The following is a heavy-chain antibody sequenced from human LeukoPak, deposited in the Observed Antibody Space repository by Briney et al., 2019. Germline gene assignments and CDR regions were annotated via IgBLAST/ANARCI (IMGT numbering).Heavy chain of an antibody. Sequence: PGGSLRLSCAASGFIFSNAWMSWVRQAPGKGLEWVGRIKSKSDGGTTEFAAPVKGRFSISRDDSENTLYLQMNSLKTEDTAVYYCTREGCGSYCNYFDYWGQGTLVTVSS. D-gene: IGHD1-26*01. V-gene: IGHV3-15*01. J-gene: IGHJ4*02. CDR1: GFIFSNAW. CDR3: TREGCGSYCNYFDY. CDR2: IKSKSDGGTT.